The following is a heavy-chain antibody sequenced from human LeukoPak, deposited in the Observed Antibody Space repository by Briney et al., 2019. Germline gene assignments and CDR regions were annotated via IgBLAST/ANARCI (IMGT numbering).Heavy chain of an antibody. Sequence: GGSLRPSCAASGFTFSIYAMNWVRQAPGMRPQWVSTIGASGHSTYYADSVKGRFTISRDNSKSTLYLEMNNLRAEDTAVYYCARGLGTVNDALAIWSQGATVTVSS. J-gene: IGHJ3*02. CDR2: IGASGHST. V-gene: IGHV3-23*01. CDR3: ARGLGTVNDALAI. D-gene: IGHD4-17*01. CDR1: GFTFSIYA.